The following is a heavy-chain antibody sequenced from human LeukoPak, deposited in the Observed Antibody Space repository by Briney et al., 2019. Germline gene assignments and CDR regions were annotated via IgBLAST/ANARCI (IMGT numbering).Heavy chain of an antibody. CDR1: GFTFSSYS. CDR2: ISSSSSYI. Sequence: GGSLRLSCAASGFTFSSYSMSWVRQAPGKGLEWVSSISSSSSYIYYADSVKGRFTISRDNAKNSLYLQMNSLRAEDTAVYYVSRGPREWLLGYYFDYWGQGTLVTVSS. D-gene: IGHD3-3*01. CDR3: SRGPREWLLGYYFDY. V-gene: IGHV3-21*01. J-gene: IGHJ4*02.